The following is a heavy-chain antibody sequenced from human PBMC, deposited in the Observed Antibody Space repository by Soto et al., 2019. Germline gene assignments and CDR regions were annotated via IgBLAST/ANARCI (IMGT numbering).Heavy chain of an antibody. Sequence: EVQLLESGGGLVQPGGSLRLSCAASGFTFSSYAMTWVRQAPGKGLEWVSAISGSGDSTYYAASVRSRFTISRDNSKNTLHLQMNSLRAEDTAVYYCARRSSGWYFDLWGRGTLVTVSS. J-gene: IGHJ2*01. V-gene: IGHV3-23*01. CDR2: ISGSGDST. D-gene: IGHD2-15*01. CDR3: ARRSSGWYFDL. CDR1: GFTFSSYA.